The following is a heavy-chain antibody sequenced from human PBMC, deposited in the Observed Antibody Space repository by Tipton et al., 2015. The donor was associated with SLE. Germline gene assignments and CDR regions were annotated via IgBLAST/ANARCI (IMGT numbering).Heavy chain of an antibody. CDR1: GGSISSYY. D-gene: IGHD5-24*01. Sequence: TLSLTCTVSGGSISSYYWSWIRQPPGKGLEWIGYIYYSGSTNYNPSLKSRVTKSVDTSKNQFSLKLSSVTAADTAVYYCARKRNGMGIWGQGTMVTVSS. CDR2: IYYSGST. CDR3: ARKRNGMGI. J-gene: IGHJ3*02. V-gene: IGHV4-59*12.